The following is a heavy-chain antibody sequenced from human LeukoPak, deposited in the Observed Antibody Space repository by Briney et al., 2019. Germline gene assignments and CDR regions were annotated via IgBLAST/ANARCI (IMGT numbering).Heavy chain of an antibody. CDR3: ARGVYGDFYFDF. V-gene: IGHV1-3*01. J-gene: IGHJ4*02. D-gene: IGHD4-17*01. CDR1: GYIFTAYA. Sequence: GASVKVSCKASGYIFTAYAMHWVRQAPGQRPEWMGWINAGTSKTRYSQKFQDRVTITRDTSASTAYMELGSLKSEDTAVYYCARGVYGDFYFDFWGQGTLVTVSS. CDR2: INAGTSKT.